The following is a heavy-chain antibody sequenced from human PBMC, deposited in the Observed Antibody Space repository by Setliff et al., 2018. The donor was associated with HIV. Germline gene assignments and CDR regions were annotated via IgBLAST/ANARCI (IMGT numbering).Heavy chain of an antibody. D-gene: IGHD1-1*01. V-gene: IGHV4-39*02. CDR2: IFYTGFT. J-gene: IGHJ4*02. CDR3: TREGMGDPALATTRLDY. CDR1: GDSFSTSSYF. Sequence: PSETLSLTCSVSGDSFSTSSYFWGWVRQSPGGGLEWIGNIFYTGFTHYNPSLKSRVTISIDTSKNHFSLSLASVSDSDTAVYYCTREGMGDPALATTRLDYWGQGKLVTVSS.